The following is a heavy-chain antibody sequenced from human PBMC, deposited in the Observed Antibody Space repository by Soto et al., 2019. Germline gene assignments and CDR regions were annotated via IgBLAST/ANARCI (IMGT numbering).Heavy chain of an antibody. V-gene: IGHV1-3*05. CDR1: GYTFSDYA. CDR3: ARGTPVWFDP. Sequence: QVQLVQSGAEEKKPGASVKVSCKASGYTFSDYAIHCVRQAPGQRPEWMGWINAGNGNTKYSQKFQGRVTITRDTSASTAYMELSSLRSEDTAVYYCARGTPVWFDPWGQGTLVTVSS. J-gene: IGHJ5*02. D-gene: IGHD3-10*01. CDR2: INAGNGNT.